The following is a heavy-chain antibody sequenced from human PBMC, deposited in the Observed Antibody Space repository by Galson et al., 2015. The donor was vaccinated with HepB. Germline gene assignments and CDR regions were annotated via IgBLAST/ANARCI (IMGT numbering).Heavy chain of an antibody. V-gene: IGHV1-69*13. Sequence: SVKVSCKASGGTFSSYAISWVRQAPGQGLEWMGGIIPIFGTANYAQKFQGRVTITADESTSTAYMELSSLRSEDTAVYYCARDHRQGYYDFWSGATTVFDYWGQGTLVTVSS. J-gene: IGHJ4*02. D-gene: IGHD3-3*01. CDR2: IIPIFGTA. CDR3: ARDHRQGYYDFWSGATTVFDY. CDR1: GGTFSSYA.